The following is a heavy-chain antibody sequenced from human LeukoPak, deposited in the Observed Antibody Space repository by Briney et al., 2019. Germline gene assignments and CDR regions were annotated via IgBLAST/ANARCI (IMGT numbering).Heavy chain of an antibody. CDR3: ARDRRRAVQRYGFDP. J-gene: IGHJ5*02. Sequence: ASVKVSCKASGYTFTSYGISWVRQAPGQGLEWMGWISAYNGNTNYAQKLQGRVTMTTDTSTSTAYMELRSLRSDDTAVYYCARDRRRAVQRYGFDPWGQGTLVTVSS. CDR1: GYTFTSYG. V-gene: IGHV1-18*01. D-gene: IGHD1-1*01. CDR2: ISAYNGNT.